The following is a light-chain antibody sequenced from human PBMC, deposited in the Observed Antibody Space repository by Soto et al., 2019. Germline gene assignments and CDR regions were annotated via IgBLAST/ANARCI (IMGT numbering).Light chain of an antibody. Sequence: QMTQSPSSLSALVGDRVTITCRPSQSVSRYLNWYQHKPGKAPKLLIDAASNLRSGVPSRFSGSGSGTDFTLTIDGLQPEDFAVYYCQQSYITPPITFGQGTRLEIK. CDR3: QQSYITPPIT. CDR1: QSVSRY. V-gene: IGKV1-39*01. CDR2: AAS. J-gene: IGKJ5*01.